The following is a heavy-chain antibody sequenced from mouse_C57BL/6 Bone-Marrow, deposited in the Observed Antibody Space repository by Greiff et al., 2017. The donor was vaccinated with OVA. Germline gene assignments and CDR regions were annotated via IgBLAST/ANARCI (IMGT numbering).Heavy chain of an antibody. J-gene: IGHJ2*01. D-gene: IGHD3-2*02. CDR3: ARSSELDSSGYVGY. Sequence: VQLKQSGPVLVKPGASVKMSCKASGYTFTDYYMNWVKQSHGKSLEWIGVINPYNGGTSYNQKFKGKATLTVDKSSSTAYMELNSLTSEDSAVYYCARSSELDSSGYVGYWGQGTTLTVSS. V-gene: IGHV1-19*01. CDR2: INPYNGGT. CDR1: GYTFTDYY.